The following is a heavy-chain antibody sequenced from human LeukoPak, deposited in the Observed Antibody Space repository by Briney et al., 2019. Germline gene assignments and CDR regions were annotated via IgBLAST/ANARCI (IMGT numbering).Heavy chain of an antibody. D-gene: IGHD7-27*01. CDR1: GFTFSSYG. V-gene: IGHV3-30*18. J-gene: IGHJ3*02. Sequence: PGGSLRLSCAASGFTFSSYGMHWVRQAPGKGLEWVAIISYDGSNKYYADSVKGRFTISRDNSKNTLYLQMNSLRADDTAVYYCAKDHPSWGHAFDIWGQGTMVTVSS. CDR2: ISYDGSNK. CDR3: AKDHPSWGHAFDI.